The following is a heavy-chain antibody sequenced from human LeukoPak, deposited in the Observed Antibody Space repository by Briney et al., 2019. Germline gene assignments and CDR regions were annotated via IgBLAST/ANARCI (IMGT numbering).Heavy chain of an antibody. J-gene: IGHJ3*02. CDR1: GFTFSSYT. CDR3: ARDPTSSWETAFDI. CDR2: ISSSYSYV. Sequence: GGSLRLSCAASGFTFSSYTMNWVRQAPGKGLEWVSSISSSYSYVYYADSVKGRFTISRDDAKNSLYLQMNSLRAEDTAVYYCARDPTSSWETAFDIWGQGTMVIVSS. D-gene: IGHD1-26*01. V-gene: IGHV3-21*01.